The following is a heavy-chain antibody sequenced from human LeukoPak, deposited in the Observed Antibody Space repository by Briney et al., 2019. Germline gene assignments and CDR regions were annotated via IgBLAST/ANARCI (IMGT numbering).Heavy chain of an antibody. V-gene: IGHV4-39*01. CDR3: ARQVASIVVVTTKGLYHVDY. D-gene: IGHD2-21*02. CDR1: GGSISSSYYY. J-gene: IGHJ4*02. Sequence: SETLSLTCTVSGGSISSSYYYWVWIRQPPGKGLEWIGSIYYSGSTYYNPSLKSRVTISVDTSRNQFSLKLSSVTAADTAVYYCARQVASIVVVTTKGLYHVDYWGQGTLVTVSS. CDR2: IYYSGST.